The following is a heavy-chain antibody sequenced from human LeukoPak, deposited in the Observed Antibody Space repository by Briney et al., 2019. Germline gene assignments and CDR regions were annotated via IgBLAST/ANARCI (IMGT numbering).Heavy chain of an antibody. V-gene: IGHV1-8*03. J-gene: IGHJ4*02. D-gene: IGHD5-18*01. CDR2: MNPNSGNT. Sequence: ASVKVSCKASGYTFTSYDINWVRQATGQGLEWMGWMNPNSGNTGYAQKFQGRVTITRNTSISTAYMELSSLRSEDTAVYYCARGGYSYQPPSRNLLGYWGQGTLVTVSS. CDR1: GYTFTSYD. CDR3: ARGGYSYQPPSRNLLGY.